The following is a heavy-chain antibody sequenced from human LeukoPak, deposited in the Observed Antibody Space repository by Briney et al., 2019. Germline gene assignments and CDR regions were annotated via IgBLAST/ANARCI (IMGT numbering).Heavy chain of an antibody. CDR2: ISSSGSNI. CDR1: GFTFSSYE. Sequence: GGSLRLSCAASGFTFSSYEMNWVRQAPGKGLEWVSYISSSGSNIYYADSVKGRFTISRDNAKNSLYLQMNSLRAEDTAVYYCARDREMATIDWGQGTLVTVSS. CDR3: ARDREMATID. V-gene: IGHV3-48*03. J-gene: IGHJ4*02. D-gene: IGHD5-24*01.